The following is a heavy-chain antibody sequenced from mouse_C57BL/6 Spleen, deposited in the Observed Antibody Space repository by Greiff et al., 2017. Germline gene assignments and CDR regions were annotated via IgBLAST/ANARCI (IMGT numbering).Heavy chain of an antibody. CDR3: ARGDYGSSPFAY. J-gene: IGHJ3*01. V-gene: IGHV1-69*01. Sequence: QVQLQQPGAELVMPGASVKLSCKASGYTFTSYWMHWVKQRPGQGLEWIGEIDPSDSYTNYNQKFKGKSTLTVDKSSSTAYMQLSSLTSEDSAVYYCARGDYGSSPFAYWGQGTLVNVSA. D-gene: IGHD1-1*01. CDR1: GYTFTSYW. CDR2: IDPSDSYT.